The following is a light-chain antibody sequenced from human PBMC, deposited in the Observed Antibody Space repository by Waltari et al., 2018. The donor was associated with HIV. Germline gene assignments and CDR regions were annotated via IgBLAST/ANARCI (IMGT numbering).Light chain of an antibody. J-gene: IGLJ2*01. CDR1: NLGEKY. V-gene: IGLV3-1*01. Sequence: SYDLTPTPSMSVSPGQTASITCSGDNLGEKYVCWYQQRPGQSPVMLIYQDGERPAVVPERFSGSNSGNTATLTISGTQAMDEADYYCQAWDNNGAVFGGGTKLTVL. CDR3: QAWDNNGAV. CDR2: QDG.